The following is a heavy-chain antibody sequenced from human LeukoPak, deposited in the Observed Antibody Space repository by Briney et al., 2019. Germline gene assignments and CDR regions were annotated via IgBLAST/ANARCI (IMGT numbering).Heavy chain of an antibody. J-gene: IGHJ4*02. CDR2: INTNNGGT. CDR1: GYTFTAYH. CDR3: ARDYYDSSGHRFDY. Sequence: GASVKVSCKASGYTFTAYHIHWVRQAPGQGLEWMGWINTNNGGTNYAQKFQGSVTMTGDTSISTAYMELSRLRSDDTAMYYCARDYYDSSGHRFDYWGQGTLVTVCS. V-gene: IGHV1-2*02. D-gene: IGHD3-22*01.